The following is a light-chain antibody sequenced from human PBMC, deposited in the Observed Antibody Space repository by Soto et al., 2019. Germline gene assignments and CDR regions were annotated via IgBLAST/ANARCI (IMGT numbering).Light chain of an antibody. J-gene: IGKJ4*01. CDR2: DAS. CDR1: QDINNY. V-gene: IGKV1-33*01. Sequence: DIQMTQSPSSLSASVGDRVTITCQASQDINNYLNWYQQKPGKAPKLLIYDASNLETGVPSRLRGSGSGTDFTFPISSLQAEDIATYYCQHYDNLRLTFGGGTKVEVK. CDR3: QHYDNLRLT.